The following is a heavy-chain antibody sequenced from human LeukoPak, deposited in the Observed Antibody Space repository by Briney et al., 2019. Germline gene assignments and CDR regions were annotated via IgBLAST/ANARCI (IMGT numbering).Heavy chain of an antibody. CDR1: GYSISNGYY. V-gene: IGHV4-38-2*02. D-gene: IGHD3-10*01. J-gene: IGHJ4*02. CDR3: ARLPTYYYGSGSHRTRQIYDY. CDR2: INHSGST. Sequence: PSETLSLTCTVSGYSISNGYYWGWIRQPPGKGLEWIGEINHSGSTNYNPSLKSRVTISVDTSKNQFSLKLSSVTAADTAVYYCARLPTYYYGSGSHRTRQIYDYWGQGTLVTVSS.